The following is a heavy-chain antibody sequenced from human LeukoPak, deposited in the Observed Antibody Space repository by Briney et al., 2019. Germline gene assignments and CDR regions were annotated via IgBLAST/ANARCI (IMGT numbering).Heavy chain of an antibody. CDR3: VRRGSSGYYDY. CDR2: INPNGGGT. Sequence: ASLKVSCKASGYTLSGYYMHWVRQAPGQGLEWMGWINPNGGGTYYAQKFQGRVTMTRDTFISTAYMELNRLRSDDTAVYYCVRRGSSGYYDYWGQGTLVTVSS. CDR1: GYTLSGYY. D-gene: IGHD3-22*01. V-gene: IGHV1-2*02. J-gene: IGHJ4*02.